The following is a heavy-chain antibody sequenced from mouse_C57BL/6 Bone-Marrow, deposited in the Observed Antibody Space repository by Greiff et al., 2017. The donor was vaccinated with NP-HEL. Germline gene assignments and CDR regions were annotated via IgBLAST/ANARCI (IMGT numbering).Heavy chain of an antibody. D-gene: IGHD1-1*01. Sequence: EVKVVESGPELVKPGASVKISCKASGYSFTDYNMNWVKQSNGKSLEWIGVINPNYGTTSYNQKFKGKATLTVDQSSSTAYMQLNSLTSEDSAVDYCARIHYYGSRPDYWGQGTTLTVSS. V-gene: IGHV1-39*01. CDR1: GYSFTDYN. J-gene: IGHJ2*01. CDR3: ARIHYYGSRPDY. CDR2: INPNYGTT.